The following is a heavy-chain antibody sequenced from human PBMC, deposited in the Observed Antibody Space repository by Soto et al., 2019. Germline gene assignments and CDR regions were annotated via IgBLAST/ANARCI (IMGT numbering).Heavy chain of an antibody. V-gene: IGHV1-69*08. CDR2: LIPILGIA. D-gene: IGHD3-22*01. J-gene: IGHJ5*01. Sequence: QVQLVQSGAEVKKPGSSVKVSCKASGGTFSSSTISWVRQAHGQGLEWMGRLIPILGIANYAEKFQGRVTITADKSTSTAYVELSSLTSEDTAVYDCARDQDDSSGYYDSWGQGTLVTVSS. CDR3: ARDQDDSSGYYDS. CDR1: GGTFSSST.